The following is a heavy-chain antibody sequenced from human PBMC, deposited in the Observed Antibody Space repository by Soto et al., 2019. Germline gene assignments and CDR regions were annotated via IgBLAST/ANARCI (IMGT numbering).Heavy chain of an antibody. J-gene: IGHJ4*02. D-gene: IGHD6-19*01. CDR2: TSAYNGHT. V-gene: IGHV1-18*01. CDR3: ARDDGWSSASLVDY. CDR1: GYTFDNYG. Sequence: QVKLVQSGAEVKKSGASVRVSCKASGYTFDNYGISWVRQAPGLGLEWMGWTSAYNGHTNYAQKFQDSVNMTTDTSTRTAYMELRSLTSDDTAVFYCARDDGWSSASLVDYWGQGTVVTVSA.